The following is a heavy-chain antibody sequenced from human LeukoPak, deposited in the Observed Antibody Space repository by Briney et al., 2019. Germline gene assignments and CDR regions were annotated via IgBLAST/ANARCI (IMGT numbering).Heavy chain of an antibody. CDR3: ARDRSSGWAHDAFDI. CDR2: IYYSGST. D-gene: IGHD6-19*01. J-gene: IGHJ3*02. Sequence: SQTLSLTCTVSGGSISSGGYYWSWIRQPPGKGLEWIGSIYYSGSTYYNPSLKSRVTISVDTSKNQFSLKLSSVTAADTAVYYCARDRSSGWAHDAFDIWGQGTMVTVSS. V-gene: IGHV4-39*07. CDR1: GGSISSGGYY.